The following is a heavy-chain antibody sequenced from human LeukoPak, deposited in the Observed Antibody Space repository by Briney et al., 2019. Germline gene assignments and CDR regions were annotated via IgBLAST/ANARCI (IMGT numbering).Heavy chain of an antibody. CDR3: ARRSSGSPPYYFDY. J-gene: IGHJ4*02. D-gene: IGHD1-26*01. CDR1: GFTFSSYG. Sequence: GGSLRLSCAASGFTFSSYGMHWVRQAPGKGLEWVAVISYDGSNKYYADSVKGRFTISRDNAKNTLYLQMNSLRAEDTAVYYCARRSSGSPPYYFDYWGQGTLVTVSS. V-gene: IGHV3-30*03. CDR2: ISYDGSNK.